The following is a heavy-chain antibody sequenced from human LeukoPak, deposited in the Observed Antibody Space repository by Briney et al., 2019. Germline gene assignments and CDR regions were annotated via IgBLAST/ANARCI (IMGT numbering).Heavy chain of an antibody. CDR3: ARDQSLYYDTLTGYLYFDY. D-gene: IGHD3-9*01. CDR1: GYTFTSYG. CDR2: ISAYNGNT. J-gene: IGHJ4*02. Sequence: ASVKVSCKASGYTFTSYGISWVRQAPGQGLEWMGWISAYNGNTNYAQKLQGRVTMTTDTSTSTAYMELRSLRSDDTAVYYCARDQSLYYDTLTGYLYFDYWGQGTLVTVSS. V-gene: IGHV1-18*04.